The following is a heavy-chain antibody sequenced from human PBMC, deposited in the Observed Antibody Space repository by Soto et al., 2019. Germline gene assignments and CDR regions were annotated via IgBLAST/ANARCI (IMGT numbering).Heavy chain of an antibody. CDR2: IKSDGSSI. V-gene: IGHV3-74*01. D-gene: IGHD5-12*01. CDR1: GFTISGYW. Sequence: GGSLRLSCADSGFTISGYWMHWVRQAPGQGLVWVSRIKSDGSSISYADSVKGRFIISRDNAKNTLYLQMNSLRADDTAVYYCTRGYSGYGNFDYWVQGALVTVYS. CDR3: TRGYSGYGNFDY. J-gene: IGHJ4*02.